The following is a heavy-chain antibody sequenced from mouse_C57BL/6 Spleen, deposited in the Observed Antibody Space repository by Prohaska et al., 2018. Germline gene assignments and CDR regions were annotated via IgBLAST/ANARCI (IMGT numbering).Heavy chain of an antibody. J-gene: IGHJ3*01. CDR2: IDPETGGT. V-gene: IGHV1-15*01. CDR3: TRRGYYSWFAY. Sequence: QVQLQQSGAELVRPGASVTLSCKASGYTFTDYEMHWVKQTPVHGLEWIGAIDPETGGTAYNQKFKGKAILTAGKSSSTAYMELRSLTSEDSAVYYCTRRGYYSWFAYWGQGTLVTVSA. CDR1: GYTFTDYE. D-gene: IGHD2-3*01.